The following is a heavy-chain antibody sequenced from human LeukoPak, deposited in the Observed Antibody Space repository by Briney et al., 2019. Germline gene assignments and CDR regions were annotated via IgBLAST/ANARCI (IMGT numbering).Heavy chain of an antibody. CDR1: GGSISSYY. V-gene: IGHV4-59*01. CDR3: AREDAQEGTNAFDI. D-gene: IGHD2-2*01. Sequence: SETLSLTCTVSGGSISSYYWSWIRQPPGKGLGWIGYIYYSGSTNYNPSLKSRVTISVDTSKNQFSLKLTSVTAADTAVYYCAREDAQEGTNAFDIWGQGTMVTVSS. CDR2: IYYSGST. J-gene: IGHJ3*02.